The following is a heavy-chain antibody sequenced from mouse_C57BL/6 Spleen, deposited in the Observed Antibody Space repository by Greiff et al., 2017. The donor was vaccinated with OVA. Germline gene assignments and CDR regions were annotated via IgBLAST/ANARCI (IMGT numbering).Heavy chain of an antibody. Sequence: QFQLQQPVAELLTPGSSVTLSCTASVYTFPCYWMPWVTPCPVRVLVWIGRIDPNSGGTKYNEKFKSKATLTVDKPSSTAYMQLSSLTSEDSAVYYCARVELGRRWYFDVWGTGTTVTVSS. CDR2: IDPNSGGT. V-gene: IGHV1-72*01. J-gene: IGHJ1*03. CDR3: ARVELGRRWYFDV. D-gene: IGHD4-1*01. CDR1: VYTFPCYW.